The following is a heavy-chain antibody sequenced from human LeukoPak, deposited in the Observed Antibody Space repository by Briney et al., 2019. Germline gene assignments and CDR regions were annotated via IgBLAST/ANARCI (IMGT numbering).Heavy chain of an antibody. V-gene: IGHV4-34*01. CDR1: GGSFSGYY. Sequence: ASETLSLTCAFYGGSFSGYYWSWIRQPPGKGLEWIGEINHSGSTNYNPSLKSRVTISVDTSKNQFSLKLSSVTAADTAVYYCARARQVGLTTVTTDFDYWGQGTLVTVSS. D-gene: IGHD4-17*01. J-gene: IGHJ4*02. CDR2: INHSGST. CDR3: ARARQVGLTTVTTDFDY.